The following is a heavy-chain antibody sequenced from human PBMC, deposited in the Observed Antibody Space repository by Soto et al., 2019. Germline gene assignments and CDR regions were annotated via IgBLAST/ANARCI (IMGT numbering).Heavy chain of an antibody. Sequence: SENLSLTCPVSGCSISSGGYYSSWVLQHPGKGLEWIGYIYYSGSTYYNPSLKSRVTISVDTSKNQFSLKLSSVTAADTAVYYCARDPSGENWFDPWGQGTLVTVSS. CDR1: GCSISSGGYY. V-gene: IGHV4-31*03. J-gene: IGHJ5*02. CDR3: ARDPSGENWFDP. CDR2: IYYSGST.